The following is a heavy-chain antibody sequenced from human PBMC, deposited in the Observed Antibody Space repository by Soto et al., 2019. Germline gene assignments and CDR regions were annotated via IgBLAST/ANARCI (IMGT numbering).Heavy chain of an antibody. CDR1: GFIFGDYA. Sequence: EVKLLESGGGLVQPGGSLRLYCAASGFIFGDYAMSWVRQAPGKGLEWVSSIGGVGGDTYYAASVKGRFTISRDNSKNTLYLQMNSLRAEDTAVYYCARDAVPYNGKWDWFDPWGQGTLVTVSS. V-gene: IGHV3-23*01. CDR2: IGGVGGDT. D-gene: IGHD1-26*01. CDR3: ARDAVPYNGKWDWFDP. J-gene: IGHJ5*02.